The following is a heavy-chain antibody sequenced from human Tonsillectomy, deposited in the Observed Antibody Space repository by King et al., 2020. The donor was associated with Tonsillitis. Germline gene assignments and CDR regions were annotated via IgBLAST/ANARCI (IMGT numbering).Heavy chain of an antibody. CDR2: ISAYNGNT. J-gene: IGHJ4*02. Sequence: QLVQSGAEVKNPGASVKVSCKASGYTFTSYAISWVRQAPGQGLEWMGWISAYNGNTNYAQKFQGRVTMTTDTSTSTAYLELRSLRSDDTAVYYCARHHYFESSANTMPGYWGQGTLVTVSS. V-gene: IGHV1-18*01. D-gene: IGHD3-22*01. CDR3: ARHHYFESSANTMPGY. CDR1: GYTFTSYA.